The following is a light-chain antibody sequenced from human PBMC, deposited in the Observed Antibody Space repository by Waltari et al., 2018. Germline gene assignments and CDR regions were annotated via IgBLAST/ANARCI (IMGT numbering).Light chain of an antibody. V-gene: IGKV3-20*01. Sequence: EIVFTQSPGTLSLSPGERATLSCRASQSVSRALAWYQQNPGQAPRLLIYGASNRATGIPDRFSGSGSGRDFSLIISRLEPEDFAVYYCQHYVSLPVTFGQGTKVEIK. J-gene: IGKJ1*01. CDR3: QHYVSLPVT. CDR1: QSVSRA. CDR2: GAS.